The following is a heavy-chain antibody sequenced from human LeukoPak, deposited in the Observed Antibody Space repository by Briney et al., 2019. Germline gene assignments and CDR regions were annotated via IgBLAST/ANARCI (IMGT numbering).Heavy chain of an antibody. CDR3: ARADGDYEPFFDY. Sequence: PSETLSLTCAVSGGSISSGGYSWSWIRQPPGKGLEWIGYIYHSGSTYYNPSLKSRVTISVGRSKNQFSLKLSSVTAADTAVYYCARADGDYEPFFDYWGQGTLVTVSS. J-gene: IGHJ4*02. V-gene: IGHV4-30-2*01. CDR1: GGSISSGGYS. CDR2: IYHSGST. D-gene: IGHD4-17*01.